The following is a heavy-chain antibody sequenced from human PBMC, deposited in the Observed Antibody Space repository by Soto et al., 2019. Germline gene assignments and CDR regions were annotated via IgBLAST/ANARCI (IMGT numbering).Heavy chain of an antibody. J-gene: IGHJ4*01. V-gene: IGHV5-51*01. D-gene: IGHD2-2*01. CDR3: ARHLVGSTRGNFDY. CDR1: GYSFTSYR. CDR2: IYPYDSDT. Sequence: PGESLKISCKTSGYSFTSYRIGWVRQMPGKGMEWMGNIYPYDSDTRYSPSFQGQVTISADTSITTPYLQWSGLRASDTAMYFCARHLVGSTRGNFDYWGQGTQVTVSS.